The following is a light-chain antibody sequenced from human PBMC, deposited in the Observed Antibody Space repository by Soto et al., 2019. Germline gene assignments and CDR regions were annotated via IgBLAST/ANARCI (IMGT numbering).Light chain of an antibody. CDR2: WAS. CDR1: QSVLYSSNNKNY. CDR3: QQYYSTPFT. Sequence: DIVMTQSPDSLAVSLGERATINCKSSQSVLYSSNNKNYLAWYQQKPGQPPKLLIYWASTRESGVPDRFSGSGSGTDFTLTISRLQAEDVAVYYCQQYYSTPFTFGPGTKVDIK. J-gene: IGKJ3*01. V-gene: IGKV4-1*01.